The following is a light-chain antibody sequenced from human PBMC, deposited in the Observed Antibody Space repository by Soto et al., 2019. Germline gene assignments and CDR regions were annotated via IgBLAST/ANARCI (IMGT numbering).Light chain of an antibody. J-gene: IGKJ1*01. Sequence: DIQMTQSPSTLPASVGDRVTITCRASQSISTWLAWYQQKPGKAPNLLIYKASYLASGVPSRFSGGGSGTEFTLTISSLQPDDFATYYCQQYSSYWTCGQGTKVDIK. CDR2: KAS. CDR3: QQYSSYWT. V-gene: IGKV1-5*03. CDR1: QSISTW.